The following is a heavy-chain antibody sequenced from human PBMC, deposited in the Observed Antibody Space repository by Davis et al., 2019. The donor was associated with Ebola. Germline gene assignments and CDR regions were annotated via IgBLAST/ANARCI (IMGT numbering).Heavy chain of an antibody. V-gene: IGHV1-69*13. CDR3: ERGVNYDFWSGYPRGSDY. J-gene: IGHJ4*02. Sequence: SVKVSCKASGGTFSSYAISWVRQAPGQGLEWMGGIIPIFGTANYAQKFQGRVTITADESTSTAYMELRSLRSDDTAVYYCERGVNYDFWSGYPRGSDYWGQGTLVTVSS. CDR1: GGTFSSYA. CDR2: IIPIFGTA. D-gene: IGHD3-3*01.